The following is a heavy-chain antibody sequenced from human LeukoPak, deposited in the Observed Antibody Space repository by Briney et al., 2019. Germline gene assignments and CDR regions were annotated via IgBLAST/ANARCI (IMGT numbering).Heavy chain of an antibody. D-gene: IGHD2-2*01. Sequence: SVKVSCKASGGTFSSYAISWVRQAPGQGLEWMGGIIPIFGTANYAQKLQGRVTITADESTSTAYMELSSLRSEDTAVYYCASNWVGDVGSTSCPDYGAQGTGAPVP. CDR1: GGTFSSYA. J-gene: IGHJ4*02. CDR3: ASNWVGDVGSTSCPDY. CDR2: IIPIFGTA. V-gene: IGHV1-69*13.